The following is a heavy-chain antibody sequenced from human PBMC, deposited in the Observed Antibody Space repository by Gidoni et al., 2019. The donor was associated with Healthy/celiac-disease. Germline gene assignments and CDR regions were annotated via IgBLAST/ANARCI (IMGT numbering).Heavy chain of an antibody. CDR1: GYSISSGYY. Sequence: QVQLQESGPGLVKPSETLSLTCAVSGYSISSGYYWGWIRQPPGKGLEWIGSIYHSGSTYYNPSLKSRVTISVDTSKNQFSLKLSSVTAADTAVYYCARDYYYDVHAFDIWGQGTMVTVSS. CDR2: IYHSGST. V-gene: IGHV4-38-2*02. CDR3: ARDYYYDVHAFDI. J-gene: IGHJ3*02. D-gene: IGHD3-22*01.